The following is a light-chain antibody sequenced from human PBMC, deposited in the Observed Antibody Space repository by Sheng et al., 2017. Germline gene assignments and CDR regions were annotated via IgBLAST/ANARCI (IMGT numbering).Light chain of an antibody. CDR2: DAS. CDR1: QSVSSY. J-gene: IGKJ3*01. CDR3: QQYYRTFT. V-gene: IGKV3-11*01. Sequence: EIVLTQSPATLSLSPGERATLSCRASQSVSSYLAWYQQKPGQAPRLLIYDASNRATGIPARFSGSGSGTDFTLTISSLQAEDVAVYYCQQYYRTFTFGPGTKVDIK.